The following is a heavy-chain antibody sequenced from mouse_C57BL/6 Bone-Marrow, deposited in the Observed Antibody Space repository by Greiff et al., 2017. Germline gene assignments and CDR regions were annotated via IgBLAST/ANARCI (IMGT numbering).Heavy chain of an antibody. V-gene: IGHV1-15*01. J-gene: IGHJ3*01. CDR1: GYTFTDYE. D-gene: IGHD2-3*01. CDR3: TRGWGWLLGFAY. CDR2: IDPETGGT. Sequence: QLQQSGAELVRPGASVTLSCKASGYTFTDYEMHWVKQTPVHGLEWIGAIDPETGGTAYNQKFKGKAILTADKSSSTAYMELRSLTSEDSAVYYCTRGWGWLLGFAYWGQGTLVTVSA.